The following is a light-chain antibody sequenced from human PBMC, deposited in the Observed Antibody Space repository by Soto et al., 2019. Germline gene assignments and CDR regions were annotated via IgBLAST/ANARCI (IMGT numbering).Light chain of an antibody. CDR1: SSNIGSNT. CDR3: EAWDDSLNGPGYV. Sequence: VVTQPPSASGTPGQRVTISCSGSSSNIGSNTVNWYQQLPGTAPKLLIYSNNQRPSGVPDRFSGSKSGTSASLAISGLQSEDEADYYCEAWDDSLNGPGYVFGTGTKLTVL. CDR2: SNN. J-gene: IGLJ1*01. V-gene: IGLV1-44*01.